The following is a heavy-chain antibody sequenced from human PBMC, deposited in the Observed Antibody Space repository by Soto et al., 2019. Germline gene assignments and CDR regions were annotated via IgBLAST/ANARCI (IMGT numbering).Heavy chain of an antibody. CDR2: IYHSGST. J-gene: IGHJ5*02. CDR1: GGSISSGGYS. V-gene: IGHV4-30-2*01. CDR3: ASLVVTMVCGAAYNWFDT. D-gene: IGHD3-10*01. Sequence: SETLSLTCAVSGGSISSGGYSWSWIRQPPGKGLEWIGYIYHSGSTYYNPSLKSRVTISVDRSKNQFSLKLSSVTAADTAVYYCASLVVTMVCGAAYNWFDTWGQGTLVTVSS.